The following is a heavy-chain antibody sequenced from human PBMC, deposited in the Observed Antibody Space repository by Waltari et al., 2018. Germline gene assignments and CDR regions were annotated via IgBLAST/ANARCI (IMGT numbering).Heavy chain of an antibody. CDR3: ARGCVPEQVRGVEWRRYFDL. CDR1: GGSFRGYY. CDR2: INHSGST. J-gene: IGHJ2*01. D-gene: IGHD3-10*01. V-gene: IGHV4-34*01. Sequence: QVQLQQWGAGLLKPSETLSLTCAVYGGSFRGYYWRWIRQPPGTGLEWIGEINHSGSTNYNPSLKSRVTISVDTSKNQFSLKLSSVTAADTAVYYCARGCVPEQVRGVEWRRYFDLWGRGTLVTVSS.